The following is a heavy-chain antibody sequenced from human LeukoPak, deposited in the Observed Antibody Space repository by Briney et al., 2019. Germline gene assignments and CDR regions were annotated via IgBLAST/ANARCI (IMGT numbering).Heavy chain of an antibody. V-gene: IGHV4-34*01. D-gene: IGHD3-3*01. CDR2: NDRSGTT. CDR1: GGSFSGYQ. J-gene: IGHJ4*02. CDR3: ARRNSWSGHSFDY. Sequence: PSETLSLTCTVYGGSFSGYQWSWIRQPPGKGLEWIGENDRSGTTNYNPALKSRVIISVDTSKKRFSLKLSSVTAADTAVYYCARRNSWSGHSFDYWGQGTLVTVAS.